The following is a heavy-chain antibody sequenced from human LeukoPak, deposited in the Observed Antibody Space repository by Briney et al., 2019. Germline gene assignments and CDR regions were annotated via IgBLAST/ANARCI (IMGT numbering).Heavy chain of an antibody. J-gene: IGHJ4*02. CDR2: IIPIFGTA. CDR1: GGTFSSYA. Sequence: ASVKVSCKASGGTFSSYAISWVRQAPGQGLEWMGGIIPIFGTANYAQKFQGRVTITADESTSTAYMELSSLRSEDTAVYYCARRYSGYEGGDYWGQGTLVTVSS. D-gene: IGHD5-12*01. CDR3: ARRYSGYEGGDY. V-gene: IGHV1-69*01.